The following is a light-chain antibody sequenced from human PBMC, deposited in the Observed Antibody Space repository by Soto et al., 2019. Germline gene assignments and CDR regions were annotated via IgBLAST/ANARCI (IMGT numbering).Light chain of an antibody. V-gene: IGKV3-15*01. CDR1: QSVSSN. J-gene: IGKJ1*01. CDR3: QQYVSSPWA. CDR2: GAS. Sequence: EIVMTQSPATLSVSPGERATLSCSASQSVSSNLAWYQQKPGQAPRLLIYGASTRATGIPARFSGSGSGTDFTLTISRLEPEDCAVYYCQQYVSSPWAFGQGTKVDIK.